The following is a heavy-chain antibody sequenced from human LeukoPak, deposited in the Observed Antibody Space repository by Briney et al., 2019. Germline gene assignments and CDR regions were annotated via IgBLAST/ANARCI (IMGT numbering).Heavy chain of an antibody. CDR1: GYTFTTYG. D-gene: IGHD4-17*01. J-gene: IGHJ4*02. Sequence: ASVKVSCKASGYTFTTYGVSWVRQAPGQGLEWMGWISGYDGNTNYAQKLRGRITMTTDTSTSTAYMDLRSLRSDDTALYYCARTVTTSSYYFDYWGQGTLVTVSS. CDR2: ISGYDGNT. V-gene: IGHV1-18*01. CDR3: ARTVTTSSYYFDY.